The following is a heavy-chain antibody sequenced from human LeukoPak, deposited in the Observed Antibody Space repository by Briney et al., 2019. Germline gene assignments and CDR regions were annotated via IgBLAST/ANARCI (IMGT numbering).Heavy chain of an antibody. V-gene: IGHV3-53*01. CDR3: ASPGYCSGGSCYSGTDAFDI. CDR2: IYSGGST. J-gene: IGHJ3*02. CDR1: GFTVSSNY. D-gene: IGHD2-15*01. Sequence: GGSLRLSCAASGFTVSSNYMSWVRQAPGKGLEWVSVIYSGGSTYYADSVKGRFTISRDNSKNTLYLQMNSLRAEDTAVYYWASPGYCSGGSCYSGTDAFDIWGQGTMVTVSS.